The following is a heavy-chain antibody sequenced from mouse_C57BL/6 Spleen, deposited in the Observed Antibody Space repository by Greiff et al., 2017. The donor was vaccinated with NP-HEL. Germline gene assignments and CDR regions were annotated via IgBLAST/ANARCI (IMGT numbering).Heavy chain of an antibody. Sequence: EVQVVESGGGLVQPGGSMKLSCVASGFTFSNYWMNWVRQSPEKGLEWVAQIRLKSDNYATHYAESVKGRFTISRDDSKSSVYLQMNNLRAEDTGIYYCTGSKGFAYWGQGTLVTVSA. J-gene: IGHJ3*01. CDR2: IRLKSDNYAT. CDR1: GFTFSNYW. D-gene: IGHD1-3*01. CDR3: TGSKGFAY. V-gene: IGHV6-3*01.